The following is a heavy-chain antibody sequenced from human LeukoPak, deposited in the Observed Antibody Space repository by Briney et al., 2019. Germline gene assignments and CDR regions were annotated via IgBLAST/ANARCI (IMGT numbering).Heavy chain of an antibody. V-gene: IGHV4-59*01. Sequence: PSETLSLTCTVSGGSISIYYWSWIRQPPGKGLEWIGYIYYSGSTNYNPSLKSRVTISVDTSKNQFSLKLSSVTAADTAVYYCARGGSIVGATWAAFDIWGQGTMVTVSS. J-gene: IGHJ3*02. CDR1: GGSISIYY. CDR3: ARGGSIVGATWAAFDI. D-gene: IGHD1-26*01. CDR2: IYYSGST.